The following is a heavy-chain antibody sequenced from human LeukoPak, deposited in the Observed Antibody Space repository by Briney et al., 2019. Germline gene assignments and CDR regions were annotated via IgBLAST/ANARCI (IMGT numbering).Heavy chain of an antibody. V-gene: IGHV4-59*01. CDR1: GGSINSYY. CDR2: IYYSGST. Sequence: ASETLSLTCTVSGGSINSYYWSWIRQPPGKGLEWIGYIYYSGSTNYNPSLKSRVTISVDTSKNQFSLKLSSVTAADTAVYYCARATYGSSGLNWGQGTLVTVSS. D-gene: IGHD3-10*01. J-gene: IGHJ4*02. CDR3: ARATYGSSGLN.